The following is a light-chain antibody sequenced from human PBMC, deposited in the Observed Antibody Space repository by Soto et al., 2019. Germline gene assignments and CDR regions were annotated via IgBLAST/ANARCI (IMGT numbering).Light chain of an antibody. Sequence: QSVLTQPASVSGSPGQSITISCTGTSSDVGAYNFVSWHQQHPGKAPKLMIYNVYDRPSGISYRFSGSKSGNTASLTISGLQGEDEADYYCSAYTVSRNYVLGHGTKVT. J-gene: IGLJ1*01. CDR3: SAYTVSRNYV. CDR1: SSDVGAYNF. V-gene: IGLV2-14*03. CDR2: NVY.